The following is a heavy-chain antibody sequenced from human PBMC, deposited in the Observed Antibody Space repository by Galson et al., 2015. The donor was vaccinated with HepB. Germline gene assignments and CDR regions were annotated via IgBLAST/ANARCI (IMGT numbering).Heavy chain of an antibody. CDR1: GFTFSSYS. D-gene: IGHD3-22*01. Sequence: SLRLSCAASGFTFSSYSMNWVRQAPGKGLEWVSSISSSSSYIYYAGSVKGRFTISRDNAKNSLYLQMNSLRAEDTAVYYCARDHYDLHSPDAFDIWGQGTMVTVSS. J-gene: IGHJ3*02. CDR2: ISSSSSYI. CDR3: ARDHYDLHSPDAFDI. V-gene: IGHV3-21*01.